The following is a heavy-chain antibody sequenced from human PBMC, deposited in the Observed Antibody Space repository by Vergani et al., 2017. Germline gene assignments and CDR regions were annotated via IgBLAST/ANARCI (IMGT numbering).Heavy chain of an antibody. J-gene: IGHJ6*03. V-gene: IGHV4-34*01. CDR3: ARVNTETNGHLYYYYYMDV. CDR1: GASFTSYH. CDR2: IAHTGRP. D-gene: IGHD4-11*01. Sequence: QVQLQQWGGGLLKPSETLSLTCVVNGASFTSYHWTWIRQSPGGGLEWFGDIAHTGRPDYNPSLRSRLTMSVAKSRNQFSLTLNSVTATDTAIYFCARVNTETNGHLYYYYYMDVWGQGTAVTVS.